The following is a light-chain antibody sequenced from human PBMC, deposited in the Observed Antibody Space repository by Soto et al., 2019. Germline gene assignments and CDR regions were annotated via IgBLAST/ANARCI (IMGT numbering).Light chain of an antibody. Sequence: QSVLTQPPSAAGTPGQRVTISCSGASSNIGSNTVNWYQQLPRTAPKLLIYSNSQRPSGVPDRFSGSKSGTSASLAISGLQSEDEADYYCAAWDDSLNGHVFGGGTKVTVL. CDR2: SNS. J-gene: IGLJ3*02. CDR1: SSNIGSNT. CDR3: AAWDDSLNGHV. V-gene: IGLV1-44*01.